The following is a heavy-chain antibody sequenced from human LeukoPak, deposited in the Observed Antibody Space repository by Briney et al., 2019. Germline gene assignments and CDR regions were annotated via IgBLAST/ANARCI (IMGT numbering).Heavy chain of an antibody. V-gene: IGHV4-38-2*01. CDR2: IYQSGST. D-gene: IGHD4-11*01. J-gene: IGHJ4*02. CDR1: GYSITSGYY. CDR3: ARRYSNYFFDY. Sequence: PSETLSLTCGVSGYSITSGYYWAWIRQPPGKGLEWIGNIYQSGSTYYNPSFKSRVTISVDTSKDQFSLKLSSVTAADTDVYYCARRYSNYFFDYWGQGTLVTVSS.